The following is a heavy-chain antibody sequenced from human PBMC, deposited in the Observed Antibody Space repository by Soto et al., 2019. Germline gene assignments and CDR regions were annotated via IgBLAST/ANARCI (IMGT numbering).Heavy chain of an antibody. CDR3: ASFCSTTSCYVSGMDV. CDR2: ISYDGRNK. D-gene: IGHD2-2*01. CDR1: GFTFSTYD. Sequence: GGSLRLSGEASGFTFSTYDMHWVRQAPGKGLEWVALISYDGRNKYYADSVKGRFTISRDNSKNTLSLQMNTLRAEDTAVYYCASFCSTTSCYVSGMDVWGHGTMVTVSS. J-gene: IGHJ6*02. V-gene: IGHV3-30*03.